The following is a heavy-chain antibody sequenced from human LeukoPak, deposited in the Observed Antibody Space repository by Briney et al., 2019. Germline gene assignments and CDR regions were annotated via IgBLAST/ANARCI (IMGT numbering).Heavy chain of an antibody. J-gene: IGHJ3*02. CDR3: ARSRSGVVADAFDI. V-gene: IGHV3-13*01. Sequence: PGGSLRLSCAASGFTFSSYDMHWVRQATGKGLEWVSAIGTAGDTYYPGSAKGRFTISRENAKNSLYLQMNSLRAGDTAVYYCARSRSGVVADAFDIWGQGTMVTVSS. D-gene: IGHD2-15*01. CDR1: GFTFSSYD. CDR2: IGTAGDT.